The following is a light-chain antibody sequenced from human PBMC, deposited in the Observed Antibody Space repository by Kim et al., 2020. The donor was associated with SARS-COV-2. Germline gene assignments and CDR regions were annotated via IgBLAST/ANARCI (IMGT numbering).Light chain of an antibody. CDR3: VLHYSGAQV. CDR2: STN. V-gene: IGLV7-43*01. Sequence: PRVTVTHTCASSTGAGTSDSYPNWFQQKPGQAPRPLIYSTNNKHSWTPARFSASLLGGKAALTVSGVQPEDEAEYYCVLHYSGAQVFGGGTKLTVL. CDR1: TGAGTSDSY. J-gene: IGLJ3*02.